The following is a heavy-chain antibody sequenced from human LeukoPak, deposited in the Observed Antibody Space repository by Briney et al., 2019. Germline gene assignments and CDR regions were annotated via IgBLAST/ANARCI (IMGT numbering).Heavy chain of an antibody. Sequence: HSGGSLRLSCTVSGFTLSSYEMTWFRQAPGKGLEWVSSIGYGGSDTHYADSVKGRFTVSRDNSKNTLYLQLNSLRADDTAVYYCTRSSGWYGVSWGQGTLVSVSS. V-gene: IGHV3-23*01. CDR2: IGYGGSDT. CDR3: TRSSGWYGVS. D-gene: IGHD6-19*01. CDR1: GFTLSSYE. J-gene: IGHJ4*02.